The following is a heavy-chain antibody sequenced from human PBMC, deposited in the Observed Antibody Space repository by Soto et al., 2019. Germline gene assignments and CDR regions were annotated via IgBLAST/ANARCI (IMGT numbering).Heavy chain of an antibody. CDR2: ISYDGSNI. D-gene: IGHD1-26*01. CDR1: GFTFSSYA. CDR3: ARDGWAPVYYYGMDV. J-gene: IGHJ6*02. Sequence: GGSLRLSCAASGFTFSSYAMHWVRQAPAKGLKGVAVISYDGSNIYYSDSVKGRFTISRDNSKNTLYLQMNSLRAEYTALYYCARDGWAPVYYYGMDVWGQGTTVTVSS. V-gene: IGHV3-30-3*01.